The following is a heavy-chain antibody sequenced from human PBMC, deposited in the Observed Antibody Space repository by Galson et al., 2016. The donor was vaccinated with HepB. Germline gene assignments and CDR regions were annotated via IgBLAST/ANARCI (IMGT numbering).Heavy chain of an antibody. V-gene: IGHV5-51*01. D-gene: IGHD2/OR15-2a*01. CDR1: GYSFTNYY. CDR3: ARDGHLSYFDF. CDR2: IYPPDSHT. J-gene: IGHJ4*02. Sequence: QSGAEVKKPGESLKISCQGSGYSFTNYYIAWVRQMPGKGLEWMGIIYPPDSHTTYSPSFQGRVTISAAKSITTAYLQMSSLRVEDTAVYYCARDGHLSYFDFWGQGTLVAVSS.